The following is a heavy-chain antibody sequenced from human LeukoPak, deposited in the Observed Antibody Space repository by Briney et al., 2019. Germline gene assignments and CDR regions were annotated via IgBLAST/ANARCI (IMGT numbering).Heavy chain of an antibody. Sequence: LSGGSLRLSCAASGFTVSSNYMSWVRQAPGKGLEWVSVIYSGGSTYYADSVKGRFTISRDNSKNTLYLQMNSLRAEDTAVYYCARDHSNDFWSGSGPLYYMDVWGKGTTVTVSS. J-gene: IGHJ6*03. CDR2: IYSGGST. D-gene: IGHD3-3*01. CDR1: GFTVSSNY. CDR3: ARDHSNDFWSGSGPLYYMDV. V-gene: IGHV3-66*01.